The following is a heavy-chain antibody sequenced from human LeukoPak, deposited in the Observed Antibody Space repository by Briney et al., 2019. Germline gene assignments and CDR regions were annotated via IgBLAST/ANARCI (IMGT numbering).Heavy chain of an antibody. CDR3: TTGRGVTRIDY. CDR1: GFTFSSYW. D-gene: IGHD5-18*01. Sequence: GGSLRLSCAASGFTFSSYWMHWVRHPPGKGLVWVSRINSDGSSTSYADSVKGRFTISRDNAKNTLYLQMNSLRAEDTAVYFSTTGRGVTRIDYWGQGTLVTVSS. J-gene: IGHJ4*02. CDR2: INSDGSST. V-gene: IGHV3-74*01.